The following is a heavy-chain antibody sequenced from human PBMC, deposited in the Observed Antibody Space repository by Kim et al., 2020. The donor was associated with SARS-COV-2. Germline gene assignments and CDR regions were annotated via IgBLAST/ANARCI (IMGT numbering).Heavy chain of an antibody. D-gene: IGHD7-27*01. J-gene: IGHJ6*02. CDR2: IWYDGSNK. V-gene: IGHV3-33*01. Sequence: GGSLRLSCAASGFTFSSYGMHWVRQAPGKGLEWVAVIWYDGSNKYYADSVKGRFTISRDNSKNTLYLQMNSLRAEDTAVYYCARVLGLPPLYYYYYGIDVWGQGTTVTVSS. CDR1: GFTFSSYG. CDR3: ARVLGLPPLYYYYYGIDV.